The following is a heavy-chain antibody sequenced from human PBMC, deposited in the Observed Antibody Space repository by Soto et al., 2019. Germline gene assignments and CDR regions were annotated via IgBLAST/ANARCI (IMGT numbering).Heavy chain of an antibody. V-gene: IGHV3-11*01. J-gene: IGHJ4*02. CDR1: GFTFSDYY. D-gene: IGHD2-8*01. Sequence: QVQLVESGGGLVKPGGSLRLSCAASGFTFSDYYMSWIRQAPGTGLEWVSYISSRSSTIFYADSVKGRFTISRDNVKNSLYLQMNSLRPEDTAVYYCASGTNGAFVVYWGQGILVTVSS. CDR2: ISSRSSTI. CDR3: ASGTNGAFVVY.